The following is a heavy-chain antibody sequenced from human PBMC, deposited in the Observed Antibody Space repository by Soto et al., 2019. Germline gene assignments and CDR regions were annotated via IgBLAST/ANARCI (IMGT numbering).Heavy chain of an antibody. D-gene: IGHD1-26*01. V-gene: IGHV3-13*01. CDR1: GFTFSSYD. Sequence: GGSLRLSCAASGFTFSSYDMHWVRQATGKGLEWVSAIGTAGDTYYPGSVKGRFTISRENAKNSLYLQMNSLRAGDTAVYYCARDGGVGANYYGMDVWGQGXTVTVSS. J-gene: IGHJ6*02. CDR3: ARDGGVGANYYGMDV. CDR2: IGTAGDT.